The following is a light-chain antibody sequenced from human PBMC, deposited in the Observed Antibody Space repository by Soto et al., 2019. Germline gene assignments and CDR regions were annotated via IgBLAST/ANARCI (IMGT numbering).Light chain of an antibody. CDR1: SSDVGSYNL. CDR3: CSYSGSSPGV. V-gene: IGLV2-23*02. Sequence: QSALTQPASVSGSPGQSITISCTGTSSDVGSYNLVSWYQQHPGKAPKLMIYEVSKRPSGVSNRFSGSKSGNTASLTISGLQAEDEAAYYCCSYSGSSPGVFGGGTKLTVL. J-gene: IGLJ3*02. CDR2: EVS.